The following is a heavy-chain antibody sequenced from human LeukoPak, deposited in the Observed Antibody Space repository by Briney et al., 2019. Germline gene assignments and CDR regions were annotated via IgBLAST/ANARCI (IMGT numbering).Heavy chain of an antibody. Sequence: KPSETLSLTCTVSGGSISSSSYYWGWIRQPPGKGLEWIGSIYYSGSTYYNPSLKSRVTISVDTSKNQFSLKLSSVTAADTAVYYCASYPTTVTTGYFDYWGQGTLVTVSS. V-gene: IGHV4-39*01. D-gene: IGHD4-17*01. CDR1: GGSISSSSYY. CDR2: IYYSGST. CDR3: ASYPTTVTTGYFDY. J-gene: IGHJ4*02.